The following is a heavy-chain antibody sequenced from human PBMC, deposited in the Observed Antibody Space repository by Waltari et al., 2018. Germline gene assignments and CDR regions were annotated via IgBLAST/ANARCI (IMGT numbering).Heavy chain of an antibody. CDR3: ARDGSKTTVTFDY. J-gene: IGHJ4*02. CDR2: IGHDGSNK. CDR1: GFTFSSYG. V-gene: IGHV3-33*01. Sequence: QVHLVESGGGVVQPGRSLRLSCAASGFTFSSYGMHWVRQAPRKGLAWVAGKGLEWVEVIGHDGSNKYYADSVKGRVTISRDNSKNTLYLQMNSLRAEDTAVYYCARDGSKTTVTFDYWGQGTLVTVSS. D-gene: IGHD4-17*01.